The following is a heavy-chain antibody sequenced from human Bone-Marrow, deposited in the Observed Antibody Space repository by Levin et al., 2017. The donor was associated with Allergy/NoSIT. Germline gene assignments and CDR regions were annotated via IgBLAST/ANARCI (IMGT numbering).Heavy chain of an antibody. CDR1: GGSISSGDYY. CDR2: IYYSGST. Sequence: SETLSLTCTVSGGSISSGDYYWSWIRQPPGKGLEWIGYIYYSGSTYYNPSLKSRVTISVDTSKNQFSLKLSSVTAADTAVYYCARDVVLYAVGWFDPWGQGTLVTVSS. D-gene: IGHD2-15*01. V-gene: IGHV4-30-4*01. CDR3: ARDVVLYAVGWFDP. J-gene: IGHJ5*02.